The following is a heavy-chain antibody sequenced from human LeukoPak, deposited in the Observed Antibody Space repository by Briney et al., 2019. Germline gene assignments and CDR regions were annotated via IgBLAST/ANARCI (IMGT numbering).Heavy chain of an antibody. Sequence: VGSLRLSCAASEFTFSTYAMSWVRQAPGKGLEWLSAISANGGSTYYADSVKGRFTISRDNSKNTSYLQMNSLRAEDTAVYYCARSKYTSGWYDYWGQGTLVTVSS. D-gene: IGHD6-19*01. J-gene: IGHJ4*02. CDR2: ISANGGST. CDR1: EFTFSTYA. V-gene: IGHV3-23*01. CDR3: ARSKYTSGWYDY.